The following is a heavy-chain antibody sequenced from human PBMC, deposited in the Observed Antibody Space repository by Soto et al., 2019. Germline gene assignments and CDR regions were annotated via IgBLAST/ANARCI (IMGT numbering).Heavy chain of an antibody. CDR3: AREAAAGTLDC. Sequence: QVQLVQSGAEVKKPGASVKVSCKASGYTFTSYGISWVRQAPGQGLEWMGWISAYNCNTNYAQKLQGRVTMTTDTTSSTAYMELRSLKSDDTAVSYCAREAAAGTLDCWGQGTLVTVSS. D-gene: IGHD6-13*01. V-gene: IGHV1-18*01. CDR2: ISAYNCNT. J-gene: IGHJ4*02. CDR1: GYTFTSYG.